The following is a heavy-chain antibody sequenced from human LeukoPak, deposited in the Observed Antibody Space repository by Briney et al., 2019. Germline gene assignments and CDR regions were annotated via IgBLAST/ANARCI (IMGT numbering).Heavy chain of an antibody. CDR1: GFTFSSYA. J-gene: IGHJ3*02. Sequence: GGSLRLSCAASGFTFSSYAMSWVRQAPGKGLEWVSLISWDGGSTYYADSVKGRFTISRDNSKNSLYLQMNSLRAEDTALYYCAKAVYGGIDDAFDIWGQGTMVTVSS. D-gene: IGHD4-23*01. CDR3: AKAVYGGIDDAFDI. CDR2: ISWDGGST. V-gene: IGHV3-43D*03.